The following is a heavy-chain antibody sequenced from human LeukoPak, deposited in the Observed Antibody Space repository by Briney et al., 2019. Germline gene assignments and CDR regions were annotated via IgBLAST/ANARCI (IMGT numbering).Heavy chain of an antibody. D-gene: IGHD2-21*02. Sequence: PGGSLRLSCAASGFTFSDYYMSWIRQAPGKGLEWVSYISSSGSAKYYADSVKGRFTISRGNAKNSLYLQMNSLRAEDTAVYYCARDPDGGDYLDYWGQGTLVTVSS. J-gene: IGHJ4*02. CDR1: GFTFSDYY. V-gene: IGHV3-11*01. CDR2: ISSSGSAK. CDR3: ARDPDGGDYLDY.